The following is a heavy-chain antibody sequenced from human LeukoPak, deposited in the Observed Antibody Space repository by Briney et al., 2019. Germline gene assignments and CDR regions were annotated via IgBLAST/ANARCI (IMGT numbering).Heavy chain of an antibody. D-gene: IGHD6-19*01. CDR3: VRENYSSGWYGIIDY. V-gene: IGHV4-59*01. J-gene: IGHJ4*02. CDR1: GGYISNYY. Sequence: PSETLSLTCTVSGGYISNYYWSWIRQPPGKGLEWIGYIYYSGNTNYNPSLKSRVTISVDTSKNQFSLKLSSVTAADTAVYYCVRENYSSGWYGIIDYWGQGALVTVSS. CDR2: IYYSGNT.